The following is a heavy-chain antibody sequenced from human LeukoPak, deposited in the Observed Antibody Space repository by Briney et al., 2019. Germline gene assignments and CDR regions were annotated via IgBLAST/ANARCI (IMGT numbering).Heavy chain of an antibody. CDR1: GYTFTSYY. Sequence: ASVKVSCKASGYTFTSYYMHWVRQAPGQGLEWMGIINPSGGSTSYAQKFQGRVTMTRDMSTSTVYMELSSLRSEDTAVYYCAGGEFDILTGYTKDDYWGQGTLVTVSS. CDR3: AGGEFDILTGYTKDDY. D-gene: IGHD3-9*01. CDR2: INPSGGST. J-gene: IGHJ4*02. V-gene: IGHV1-46*01.